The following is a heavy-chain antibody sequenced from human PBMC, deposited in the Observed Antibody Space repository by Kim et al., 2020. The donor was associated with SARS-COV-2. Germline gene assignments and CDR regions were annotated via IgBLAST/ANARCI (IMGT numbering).Heavy chain of an antibody. Sequence: SETLSLTCTVSGGSISSSSYYWGWIRQPPGKGLEWIGSIYYSGSTYYNPSLKSRVTISVDTSKNQFSLKLSSVTAADTAVYYCARHVVGVRYDILWEQANWFDPWGQGTLVTVSS. CDR1: GGSISSSSYY. D-gene: IGHD3-9*01. CDR3: ARHVVGVRYDILWEQANWFDP. CDR2: IYYSGST. V-gene: IGHV4-39*01. J-gene: IGHJ5*02.